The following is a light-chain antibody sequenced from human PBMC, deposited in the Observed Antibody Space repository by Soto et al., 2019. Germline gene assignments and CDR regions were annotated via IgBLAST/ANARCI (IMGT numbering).Light chain of an antibody. Sequence: DIQMTQSPSTLSASVGDRVTITCRASQSINNWLAWYQQKPGKAPKLLIYKASSFESGVPSRFSGSGSGTQFTLTISSLQPDDFATYYCQQYNSYSPVYTFGQGTKLEIK. CDR2: KAS. CDR3: QQYNSYSPVYT. J-gene: IGKJ2*01. CDR1: QSINNW. V-gene: IGKV1-5*03.